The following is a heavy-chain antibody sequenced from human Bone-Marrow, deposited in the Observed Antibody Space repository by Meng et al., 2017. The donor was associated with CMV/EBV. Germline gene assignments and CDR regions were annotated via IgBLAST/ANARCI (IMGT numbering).Heavy chain of an antibody. CDR1: GFTFRSYW. CDR2: IKQDGSEK. Sequence: GESLKISCAASGFTFRSYWMSWVRQAPGKGLEWVANIKQDGSEKYYVDSVKGRFTISRDNAKNSLYLQMNSLRAVDTAVYYCARGSAGLSTDYYYYGMDVWGQGTTVTVSS. CDR3: ARGSAGLSTDYYYYGMDV. D-gene: IGHD3-16*02. J-gene: IGHJ6*02. V-gene: IGHV3-7*01.